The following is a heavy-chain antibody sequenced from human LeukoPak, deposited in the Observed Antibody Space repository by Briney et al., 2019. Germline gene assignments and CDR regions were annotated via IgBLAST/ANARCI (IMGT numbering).Heavy chain of an antibody. CDR2: IIPIFGTA. V-gene: IGHV1-69*13. Sequence: ASVKVSCKASGGTFISYAISWVRQAPGQGLEWMGGIIPIFGTANYAQKFQGRVTITVDESTSTAYMELSSLRSEDTAVYYCAREGGYNPRGGFDYWGQGTLVTVSS. J-gene: IGHJ4*02. CDR3: AREGGYNPRGGFDY. CDR1: GGTFISYA. D-gene: IGHD5-24*01.